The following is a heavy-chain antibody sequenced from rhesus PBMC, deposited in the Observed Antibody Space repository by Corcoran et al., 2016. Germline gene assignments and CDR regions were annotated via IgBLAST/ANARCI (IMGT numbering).Heavy chain of an antibody. D-gene: IGHD2-15*01. CDR3: TSGVGPEYFEF. CDR2: LCYAISSI. CDR1: GFTFSDYY. Sequence: EVQLVESGGGLVQPGGSLRLSCAAAGFTFSDYYMSWVRLAPVKGLEGVSSLCYAISSIYSAGSVECRFTIARDNAKNSLSLQMNSLKTEDTAVYYCTSGVGPEYFEFWGQGALVTVSS. J-gene: IGHJ1*01. V-gene: IGHV3-136*01.